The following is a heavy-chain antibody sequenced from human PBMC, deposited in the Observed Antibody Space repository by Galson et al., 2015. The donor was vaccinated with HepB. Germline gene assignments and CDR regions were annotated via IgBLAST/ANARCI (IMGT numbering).Heavy chain of an antibody. V-gene: IGHV3-53*01. J-gene: IGHJ4*02. CDR3: ARDQHSGRHIGY. D-gene: IGHD5-12*01. CDR1: GFTVSDSY. CDR2: VYKSGIT. Sequence: SLRLSCAASGFTVSDSYMSWVRQAPGKGLEWVSIVYKSGITYYADSVKGRFAISRDNSKNTLDLQMNSLTAEDTAVYYCARDQHSGRHIGYWGQGTLVIVSS.